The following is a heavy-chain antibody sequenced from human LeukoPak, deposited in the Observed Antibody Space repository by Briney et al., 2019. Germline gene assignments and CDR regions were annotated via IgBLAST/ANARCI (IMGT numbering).Heavy chain of an antibody. V-gene: IGHV4-30-2*01. D-gene: IGHD2-2*01. CDR2: IYHSGST. J-gene: IGHJ6*02. CDR3: ARVIQDIVVVPASDNRYYYYGMDV. CDR1: GGSISSGGYS. Sequence: SETLSLTCAVSGGSISSGGYSWSWIRQPPGKGLEWIGYIYHSGSTYYNPALKSRVTISVDRSKKQFSMKLSSVTAADTAVYHCARVIQDIVVVPASDNRYYYYGMDVWGQGTTVTVSS.